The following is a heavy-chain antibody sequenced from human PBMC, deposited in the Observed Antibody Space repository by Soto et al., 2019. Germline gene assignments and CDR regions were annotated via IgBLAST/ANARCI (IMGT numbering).Heavy chain of an antibody. Sequence: GGSLRLSCAASGFSVTDHYMTWVRQAPGKGLEWVSVLYTGGSAYYGDSVKGRFTISRDNAKNSLYLEMNSLRAEDTAVYYCARESEDLTSNFDYWGQGTLVTVSS. CDR3: ARESEDLTSNFDY. V-gene: IGHV3-53*01. CDR2: LYTGGSA. CDR1: GFSVTDHY. J-gene: IGHJ4*02.